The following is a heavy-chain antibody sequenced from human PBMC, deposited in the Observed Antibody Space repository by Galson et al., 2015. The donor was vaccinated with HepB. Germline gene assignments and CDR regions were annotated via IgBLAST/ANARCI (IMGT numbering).Heavy chain of an antibody. Sequence: SLRLSCAASGFIFSAYAIHWVRQAPGKGLEWVAFISSDGTKKYYADSVKGRLTISRVNSKNTVNLQMNSLRVEDTAIYDCAREDYSSGWYGSALGSWFDSWGQGTKVTVSS. V-gene: IGHV3-30*04. CDR3: AREDYSSGWYGSALGSWFDS. CDR2: ISSDGTKK. J-gene: IGHJ5*01. CDR1: GFIFSAYA. D-gene: IGHD6-19*01.